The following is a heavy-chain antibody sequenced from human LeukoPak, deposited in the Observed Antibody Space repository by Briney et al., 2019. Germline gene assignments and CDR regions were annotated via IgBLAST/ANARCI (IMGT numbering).Heavy chain of an antibody. CDR2: INQGGSDK. D-gene: IGHD1-14*01. Sequence: TGGSLRLSCAASGFTFSGHWMSWVRQAPGKGLEWVANINQGGSDKYYVDSVKGRFTISRDNANNLLYLQMNSLRGEDTAVDYCTRDRSRAEDDWGQGTLVTVSS. V-gene: IGHV3-7*01. CDR3: TRDRSRAEDD. CDR1: GFTFSGHW. J-gene: IGHJ4*02.